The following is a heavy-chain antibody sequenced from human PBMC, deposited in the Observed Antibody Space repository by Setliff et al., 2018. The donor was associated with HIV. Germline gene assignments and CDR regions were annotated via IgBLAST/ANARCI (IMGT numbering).Heavy chain of an antibody. V-gene: IGHV3-23*01. CDR1: GFIFSSYE. CDR3: ARSKGHLYYDDDTGYVLRAFDI. Sequence: PGGSLRLSCAASGFIFSSYEMTWVRQVPGKGLEWVSGISGSGGSTYYADSVKGRFTISRDNSKNTLYLQMNSLRAEDTAVYCCARSKGHLYYDDDTGYVLRAFDIWGQGTMVTVSS. J-gene: IGHJ3*02. CDR2: ISGSGGST. D-gene: IGHD3-22*01.